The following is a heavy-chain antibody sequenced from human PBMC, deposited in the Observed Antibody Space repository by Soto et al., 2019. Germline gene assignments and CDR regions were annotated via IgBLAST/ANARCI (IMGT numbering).Heavy chain of an antibody. J-gene: IGHJ5*02. V-gene: IGHV3-30-3*01. D-gene: IGHD3-22*01. Sequence: LGGSLRLSCAASGFTFSTYTMHWVRQAPGKGLEWVALTSYDGSSEYYADSVKGRFTISRDNSKNTLYLQMNSLRPEDTAVYYCARDPCDKSGYYCEKFEPWGQGTLVTVSS. CDR2: TSYDGSSE. CDR1: GFTFSTYT. CDR3: ARDPCDKSGYYCEKFEP.